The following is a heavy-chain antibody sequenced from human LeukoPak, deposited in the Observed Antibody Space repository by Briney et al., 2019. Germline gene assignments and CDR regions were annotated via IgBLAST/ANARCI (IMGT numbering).Heavy chain of an antibody. CDR3: ARVKRDSSGFFDY. V-gene: IGHV3-11*04. J-gene: IGHJ4*02. CDR1: GFTFSDYY. D-gene: IGHD3-22*01. Sequence: GGSLRLSCAASGFTFSDYYMSWIRQTPGKGLEWVSYISRSGSSIYYADAVKGQFTISRDNAKNSLYLQMNSLRAEDTAVHYCARVKRDSSGFFDYWGQGTLVTVSS. CDR2: ISRSGSSI.